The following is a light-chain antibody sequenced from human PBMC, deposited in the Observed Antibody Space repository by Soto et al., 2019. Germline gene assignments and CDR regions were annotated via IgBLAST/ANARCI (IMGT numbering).Light chain of an antibody. CDR2: SAS. J-gene: IGKJ2*01. V-gene: IGKV3-15*01. CDR1: QSVDTN. CDR3: QQYYNWPPYT. Sequence: EVVMTQSPATLSVSPGDRATLSCRASQSVDTNVVWYQQKPGQPPRLLVHSASIRATGVPARFTGIGSGTDFTLTISSLQSDDFAIYYCQQYYNWPPYTFGQGTTLHIK.